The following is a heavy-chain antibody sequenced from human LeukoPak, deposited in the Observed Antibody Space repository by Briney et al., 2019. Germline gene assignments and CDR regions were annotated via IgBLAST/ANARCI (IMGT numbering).Heavy chain of an antibody. Sequence: SETLSLTCTVSGGSISSYCWSWIRQPPGKGLEWIGYIYYSRSTNYNPSLKSRVTISVDTSKNQFSLKLSSVTAADTAVYYCARGSYYYGSGSYSDYWGQGTLVTVSS. CDR2: IYYSRST. V-gene: IGHV4-59*01. J-gene: IGHJ4*02. CDR1: GGSISSYC. CDR3: ARGSYYYGSGSYSDY. D-gene: IGHD3-10*01.